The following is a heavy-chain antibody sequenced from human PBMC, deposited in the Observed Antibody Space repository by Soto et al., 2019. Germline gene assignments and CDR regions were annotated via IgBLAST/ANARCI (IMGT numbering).Heavy chain of an antibody. CDR1: GYTFSDYF. V-gene: IGHV1-2*02. CDR3: ARIKWGLDYYSGMDV. J-gene: IGHJ6*02. D-gene: IGHD1-26*01. Sequence: GASVKVSCKASGYTFSDYFIQWLRQAPGQGLEWVAWINPKTAATNYAKKFRDRVTVTSDTSFSTAYLELTRLRPDDTALYYCARIKWGLDYYSGMDVWGQGTAVTVSS. CDR2: INPKTAAT.